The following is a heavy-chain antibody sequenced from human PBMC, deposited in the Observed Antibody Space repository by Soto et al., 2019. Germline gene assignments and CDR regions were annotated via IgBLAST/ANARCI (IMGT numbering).Heavy chain of an antibody. CDR1: GDSVSSNGAC. V-gene: IGHV6-1*01. CDR2: IYYRSKWFH. J-gene: IGHJ6*02. D-gene: IGHD2-15*01. Sequence: SQTLSLTCVISGDSVSSNGACWNWIRQSPSRGLQWLGRIYYRSKWFHDYTASVESRMAINPDTSRNQFSLQLNYVTPEDTAVYYCARVHCSAGTCLDGLDFWGQGTTVTVSS. CDR3: ARVHCSAGTCLDGLDF.